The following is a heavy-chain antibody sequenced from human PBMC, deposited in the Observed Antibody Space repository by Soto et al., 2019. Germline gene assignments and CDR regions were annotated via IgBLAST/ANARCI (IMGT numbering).Heavy chain of an antibody. CDR2: IIPIFGTA. Sequence: GASVKVSCKASGGTFSSYAISWVRQAPGQGLEWMGGIIPIFGTANYAQKFQGRVTITADGSTSTAYMELSSLRSEDTAVYYCAREAHSSSFSGVFDYWGQGTLVTVSS. CDR1: GGTFSSYA. D-gene: IGHD6-6*01. J-gene: IGHJ4*02. V-gene: IGHV1-69*13. CDR3: AREAHSSSFSGVFDY.